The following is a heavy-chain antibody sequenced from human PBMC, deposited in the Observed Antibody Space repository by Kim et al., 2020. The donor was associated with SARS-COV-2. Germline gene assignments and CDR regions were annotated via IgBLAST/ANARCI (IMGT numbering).Heavy chain of an antibody. CDR2: INPSGGST. J-gene: IGHJ4*02. Sequence: ASVKVSCKASGYTFTSYYMHWVRQAPGQGLEWMGIINPSGGSTSYAQKFQGRVTMTRDTSTSTVYMELSSLRSEDTAVYYCARESHVIQLWLRAFDYWGQGTLVTVSS. CDR1: GYTFTSYY. CDR3: ARESHVIQLWLRAFDY. D-gene: IGHD5-18*01. V-gene: IGHV1-46*01.